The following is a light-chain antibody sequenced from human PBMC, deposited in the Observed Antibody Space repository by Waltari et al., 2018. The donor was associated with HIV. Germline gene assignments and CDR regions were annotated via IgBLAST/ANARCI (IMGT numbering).Light chain of an antibody. V-gene: IGLV2-14*01. J-gene: IGLJ1*01. CDR2: EVT. Sequence: QSALTQPASVSGSPGQSITISCTGTSSDVGGYTYFSWYQQSPGKVPQLMIYEVTQRPSGISNRFSGSKSGNTASLTISGLQAEDEADYYCISYTTSYTYVFGTGTKVTVL. CDR3: ISYTTSYTYV. CDR1: SSDVGGYTY.